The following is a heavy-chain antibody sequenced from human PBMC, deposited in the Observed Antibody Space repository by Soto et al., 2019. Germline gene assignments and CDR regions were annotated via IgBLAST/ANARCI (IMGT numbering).Heavy chain of an antibody. Sequence: SETLSLTCTVSGGSISNGYYYWSWVRQNPGKGLEWIGHIYHSGRTYYYPSLKSRVTISVDTSKNQFSLNLSSVTAADTAVYYCARWVEVSLDYFDSWGQGTPVTVSS. J-gene: IGHJ4*02. CDR1: GGSISNGYYY. CDR2: IYHSGRT. V-gene: IGHV4-31*03. CDR3: ARWVEVSLDYFDS. D-gene: IGHD2-15*01.